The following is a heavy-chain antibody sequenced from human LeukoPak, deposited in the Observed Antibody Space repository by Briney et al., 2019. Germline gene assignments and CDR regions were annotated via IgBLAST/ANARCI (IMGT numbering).Heavy chain of an antibody. CDR3: ARGQGTVTTH. Sequence: SETLSLTWAVYGGSFSGYYWSWIRQPPGKGLEWIGEINHSGSTNYNPSLKSRVTISVDTSKNQFSLKLSSVTAADTAVYYCARGQGTVTTHWGQGTLVTVSS. V-gene: IGHV4-34*01. J-gene: IGHJ4*02. D-gene: IGHD4-17*01. CDR2: INHSGST. CDR1: GGSFSGYY.